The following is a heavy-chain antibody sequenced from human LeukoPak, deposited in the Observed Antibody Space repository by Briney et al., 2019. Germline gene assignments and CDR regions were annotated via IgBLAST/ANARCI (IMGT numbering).Heavy chain of an antibody. CDR1: GFTFSSYW. V-gene: IGHV3-7*01. J-gene: IGHJ4*02. D-gene: IGHD5-24*01. Sequence: GGSLRLSCVASGFTFSSYWMHWVRQAPGKGLEWVANIKQDGSEKYYVDSVKGRFTISRDNAKNSLFLQMNSLRAEDTAVYYCATKDGYNFDYWGQGTVVSVSS. CDR2: IKQDGSEK. CDR3: ATKDGYNFDY.